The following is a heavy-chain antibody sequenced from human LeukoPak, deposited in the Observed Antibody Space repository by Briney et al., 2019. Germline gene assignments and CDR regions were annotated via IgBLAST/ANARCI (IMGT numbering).Heavy chain of an antibody. J-gene: IGHJ4*02. V-gene: IGHV4-39*07. CDR1: GGSISSSSYY. CDR3: AREYDFWSGYYFFDY. Sequence: SETLYLTCTVSGGSISSSSYYWGWLRQPPGKGLEWIGSIYYSGSTYYNPSLKSRVTISVDTSKNQFSLKLSSVTAADTAVYYCAREYDFWSGYYFFDYWGQGTLVTVSS. CDR2: IYYSGST. D-gene: IGHD3-3*01.